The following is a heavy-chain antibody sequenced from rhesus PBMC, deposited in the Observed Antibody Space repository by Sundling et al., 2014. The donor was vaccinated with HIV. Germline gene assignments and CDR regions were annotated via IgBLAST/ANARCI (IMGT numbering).Heavy chain of an antibody. J-gene: IGHJ4*01. CDR2: IRRKSNNYET. V-gene: IGHV3-118*01. D-gene: IGHD4-23*01. Sequence: EVQLVESGGGLVQPGGSLRLSCAASGFTFSSSALDWVRQASGKGLEWVGRIRRKSNNYETVYAASVKGRFTISRDDSKNTLYLQMNSLKTEDTAVYYCARLSSKDYWGQGVLVTVSS. CDR1: GFTFSSSA. CDR3: ARLSSKDY.